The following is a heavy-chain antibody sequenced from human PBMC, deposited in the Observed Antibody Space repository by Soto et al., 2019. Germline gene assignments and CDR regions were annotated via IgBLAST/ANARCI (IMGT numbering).Heavy chain of an antibody. V-gene: IGHV3-7*03. CDR2: IKEDGSEK. CDR1: GFTFSNHW. Sequence: PVGSLRLSCVASGFTFSNHWMSWVRQAPGKGLEWVANIKEDGSEKYYVDSVKSRFTISRDNAENSVYLQMNSLRAEDTAVYYCARGHYGMDVWGQGATVTVSS. CDR3: ARGHYGMDV. J-gene: IGHJ6*02.